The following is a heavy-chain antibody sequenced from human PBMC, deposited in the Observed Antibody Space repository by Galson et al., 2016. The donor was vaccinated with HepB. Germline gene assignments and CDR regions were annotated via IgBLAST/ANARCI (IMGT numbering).Heavy chain of an antibody. CDR2: IYYTGTT. CDR1: GGSISSGGYS. Sequence: TLSLTCTVSGGSISSGGYSWSWIRQHPGKGLEWIGYIYYTGTTYYSPSLKSRVTISIDTSKDQFSLKLKSVTAADTAVYYCARDLDGSTGWADAYDIWGQGTLVTVSS. D-gene: IGHD1-14*01. V-gene: IGHV4-31*03. CDR3: ARDLDGSTGWADAYDI. J-gene: IGHJ3*02.